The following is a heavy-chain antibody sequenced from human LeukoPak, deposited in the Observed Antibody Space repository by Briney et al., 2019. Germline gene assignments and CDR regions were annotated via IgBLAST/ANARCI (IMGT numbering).Heavy chain of an antibody. J-gene: IGHJ4*02. D-gene: IGHD3-16*01. V-gene: IGHV3-23*01. CDR2: VSGSGAST. CDR1: GFTFSTSA. Sequence: GRSLRLSCSPSGFTFSTSAMSWVRQAPGNWLEWVLAVSGSGASTYYADSVKGRFTISRDNSKTPLYLQMYSLRAEDTVVYYCAKDGLYYDLSTHIYYFDYWGQGNLVAVSS. CDR3: AKDGLYYDLSTHIYYFDY.